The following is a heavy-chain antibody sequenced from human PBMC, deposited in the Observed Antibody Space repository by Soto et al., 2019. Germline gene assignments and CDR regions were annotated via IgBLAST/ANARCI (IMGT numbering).Heavy chain of an antibody. Sequence: SETLSLTCTVSGGSISSYYWSWIRQPPGKGLEWIGYIYYSGTTNYNPSLKSRVTISVDTSKNQFSLKLSSVTAADTAVYYCARAADWFDPWGQGTLVTVSS. J-gene: IGHJ5*02. CDR2: IYYSGTT. CDR3: ARAADWFDP. V-gene: IGHV4-59*01. CDR1: GGSISSYY.